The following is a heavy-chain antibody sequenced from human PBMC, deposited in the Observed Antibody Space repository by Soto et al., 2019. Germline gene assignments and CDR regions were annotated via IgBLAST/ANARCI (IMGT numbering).Heavy chain of an antibody. CDR1: EFSFRSYW. J-gene: IGHJ4*02. CDR3: ARVGRYGWDFDH. Sequence: HPGGSLRLSCAASEFSFRSYWMTWVRQAPGKGLEWVALINEDGSQKYYVGSVKGRFIISRDNAKDSVYMQMDSLRAGDTAVYFCARVGRYGWDFDHWGQGTLGTVSS. CDR2: INEDGSQK. D-gene: IGHD5-18*01. V-gene: IGHV3-7*01.